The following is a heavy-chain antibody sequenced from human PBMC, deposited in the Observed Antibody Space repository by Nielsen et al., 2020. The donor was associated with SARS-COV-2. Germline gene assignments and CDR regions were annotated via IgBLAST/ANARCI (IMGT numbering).Heavy chain of an antibody. Sequence: GGSLRLSCAASGFTFNSYAMSWVRQAPGKGLEWVSVISGNGGTTHYADSVKGRFTISRDNSKNTLYLQMSTLRDEDTAVYYCAKDLDFWSGYYTYWGQGTLVTVSS. J-gene: IGHJ4*02. CDR3: AKDLDFWSGYYTY. CDR1: GFTFNSYA. D-gene: IGHD3-3*01. CDR2: ISGNGGTT. V-gene: IGHV3-23*01.